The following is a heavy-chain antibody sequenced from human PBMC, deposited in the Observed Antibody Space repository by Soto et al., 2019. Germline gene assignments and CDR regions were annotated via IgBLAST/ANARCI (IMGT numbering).Heavy chain of an antibody. Sequence: PGESLKISCNGSGYSFTSYWISWVRQMPGKGLEWMGRIDPSDSYTNYSPSFQGHVTISADKSISTAYLQWSSLKASDTAMYYCARHGSGVVVPAAKTGILYYYYGMDVWGQGTTVTVSS. V-gene: IGHV5-10-1*01. J-gene: IGHJ6*02. CDR3: ARHGSGVVVPAAKTGILYYYYGMDV. CDR2: IDPSDSYT. CDR1: GYSFTSYW. D-gene: IGHD2-2*01.